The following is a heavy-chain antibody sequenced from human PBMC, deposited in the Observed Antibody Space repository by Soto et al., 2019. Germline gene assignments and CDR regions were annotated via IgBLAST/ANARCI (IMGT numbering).Heavy chain of an antibody. CDR1: GFTVSSNY. V-gene: IGHV3-53*01. Sequence: EVQLVESGGGWIQPGGSLRLSCAASGFTVSSNYMSWVRQAPGKGLEWVSVIYSGGSTYYADSVKGRFTISRDHSKNTLYLQMNSLRAEDTAVYYCARARRLRDGMDVWGQGTTVTVSS. CDR3: ARARRLRDGMDV. J-gene: IGHJ6*02. D-gene: IGHD2-21*01. CDR2: IYSGGST.